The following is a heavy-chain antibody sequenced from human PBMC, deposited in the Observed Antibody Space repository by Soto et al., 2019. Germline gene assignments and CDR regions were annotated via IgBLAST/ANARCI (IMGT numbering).Heavy chain of an antibody. CDR2: ISAYNGNT. J-gene: IGHJ3*02. CDR3: ARNLPHYASSGQRADAFDI. CDR1: GYTFTSYG. Sequence: ASVKVSCKASGYTFTSYGISWVRQAPLQGLEWMVWISAYNGNTKYAQKLQGRVTMTTDTSTSTAYMELRSLRSDDTAVHYCARNLPHYASSGQRADAFDIWGQGTIVTVSS. D-gene: IGHD3-22*01. V-gene: IGHV1-18*01.